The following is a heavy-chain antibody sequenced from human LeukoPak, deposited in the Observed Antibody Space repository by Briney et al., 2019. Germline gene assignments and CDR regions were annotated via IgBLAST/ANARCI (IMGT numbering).Heavy chain of an antibody. CDR2: ISGSGGST. D-gene: IGHD6-13*01. CDR3: AREIAAAGTDY. V-gene: IGHV3-23*01. J-gene: IGHJ4*02. Sequence: PGGSLRLSXAASGFTFSSYAMSWVRQAPGKGLEWVSAISGSGGSTYYADSVKGRFTISRDNAKNSLYLQMNSLRAEDTAVYYCAREIAAAGTDYWGQGTLVTVSS. CDR1: GFTFSSYA.